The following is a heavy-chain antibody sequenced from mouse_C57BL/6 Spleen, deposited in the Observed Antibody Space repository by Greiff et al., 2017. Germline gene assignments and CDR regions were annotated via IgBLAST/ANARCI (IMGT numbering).Heavy chain of an antibody. CDR3: ARSDDYEKAC. D-gene: IGHD2-4*01. Sequence: QVQLQQSGAELARPGASVKLSCKASGYTFTSYGISWVKQRPGQGLEWIGKIYPRSGNTYYNEKFKGKATLTADKSSSTAYMELRSLTSEDSAVYFCARSDDYEKACWGKGTLVTVSA. J-gene: IGHJ3*01. V-gene: IGHV1-81*01. CDR2: IYPRSGNT. CDR1: GYTFTSYG.